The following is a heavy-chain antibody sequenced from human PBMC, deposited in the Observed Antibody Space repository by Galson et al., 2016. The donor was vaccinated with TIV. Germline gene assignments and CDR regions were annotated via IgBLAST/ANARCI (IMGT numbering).Heavy chain of an antibody. CDR2: IIPMFGTT. CDR3: AEAFKYESSGYFRDAFDL. J-gene: IGHJ3*01. CDR1: GGIFSGYA. D-gene: IGHD3-22*01. Sequence: SVKVSCKASGGIFSGYAITWVRQAPGQGLEWMGGIIPMFGTTNYAQKFQGRLTITADKSTSTAYMDLSSLRSEDTATYYCAEAFKYESSGYFRDAFDLWGQGTMVTVSS. V-gene: IGHV1-69*06.